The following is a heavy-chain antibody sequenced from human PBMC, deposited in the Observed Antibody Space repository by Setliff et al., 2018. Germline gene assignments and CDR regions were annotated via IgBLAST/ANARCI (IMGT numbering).Heavy chain of an antibody. V-gene: IGHV4-34*01. D-gene: IGHD3-10*01. CDR2: IDHGGGS. CDR3: ARTKNFLGSGTWGYMDV. J-gene: IGHJ6*03. CDR1: GGTLTDYF. Sequence: SETLSLTCTVSGGTLTDYFWSWVRQLPGKRLEWIGYIDHGGGSSYNPSLQSRVTLSLDTSENEFSLRLTSVTAADTAVYFCARTKNFLGSGTWGYMDVWGKGTTVTVSS.